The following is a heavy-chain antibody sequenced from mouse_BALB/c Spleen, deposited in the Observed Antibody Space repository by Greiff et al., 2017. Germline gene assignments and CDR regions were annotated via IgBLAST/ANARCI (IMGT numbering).Heavy chain of an antibody. D-gene: IGHD1-1*02. V-gene: IGHV2-6-7*01. J-gene: IGHJ3*01. CDR3: ARGGGNYWFAY. CDR2: IWGDGST. Sequence: VNVVESGPGLVAPSQSLSITCTVSGFSLTGYGVNWVRQPPGKGLEWLGMIWGDGSTDYNSALKSRLSISKDNSKSQVFLKMNSLQTDDTARYYCARGGGNYWFAYWGQGTLVTVSA. CDR1: GFSLTGYG.